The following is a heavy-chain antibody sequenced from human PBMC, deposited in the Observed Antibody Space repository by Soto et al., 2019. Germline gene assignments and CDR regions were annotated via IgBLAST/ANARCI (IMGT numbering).Heavy chain of an antibody. CDR3: ATAAIKGGWNAFDI. D-gene: IGHD2-15*01. CDR2: FDPEDGET. V-gene: IGHV1-24*01. Sequence: ASVKVSCKVSGYTLTELSMHWVRQAPGKGLEWMGGFDPEDGETIYAQKFQGRVTMTEDTSTDTAYMELSSLRSEDTAVYYCATAAIKGGWNAFDIWGQGTMVTVSS. CDR1: GYTLTELS. J-gene: IGHJ3*02.